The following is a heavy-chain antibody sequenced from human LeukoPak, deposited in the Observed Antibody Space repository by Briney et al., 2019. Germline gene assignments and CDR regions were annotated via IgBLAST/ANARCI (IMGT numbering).Heavy chain of an antibody. J-gene: IGHJ4*02. CDR1: GFTFSSYW. D-gene: IGHD3-22*01. CDR3: ARVQPHYYDSSGYPPDY. V-gene: IGHV3-7*03. CDR2: INLDGSEK. Sequence: GGSLRLSCAASGFTFSSYWMSWVRQAPGKGLEWVADINLDGSEKYYVDSVKGRFTISRDNAKNSLNLQMNSLRAEDTAVYYCARVQPHYYDSSGYPPDYWGQGTLVTVSS.